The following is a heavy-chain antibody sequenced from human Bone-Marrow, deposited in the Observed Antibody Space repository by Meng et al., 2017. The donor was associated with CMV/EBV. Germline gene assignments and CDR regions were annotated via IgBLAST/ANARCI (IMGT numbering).Heavy chain of an antibody. CDR2: INPNSGGT. CDR1: GYTFTGYY. J-gene: IGHJ6*02. D-gene: IGHD2-8*01. V-gene: IGHV1-2*02. CDR3: ARERLYPHYGMDV. Sequence: ASVKVSCKSSGYTFTGYYMHWVRQAPGQGLEWMGWINPNSGGTNYAQKFQGRVTMTRDTSISTAYMELSRLRSDDTAVYYCARERLYPHYGMDVWGQGTTVTVSS.